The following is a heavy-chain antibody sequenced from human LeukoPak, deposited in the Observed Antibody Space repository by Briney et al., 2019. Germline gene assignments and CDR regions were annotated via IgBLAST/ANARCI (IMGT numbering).Heavy chain of an antibody. CDR2: IYSASST. D-gene: IGHD1-14*01. CDR1: GFSVSSNY. Sequence: GGSLRLSCAASGFSVSSNYMSWVRQTPGKGLEWVSVIYSASSTYYADSVKGRFTISRDNSKNTVHLQMNSLRAEDTAVYYCARDISPWESRNPDAFDIWGQGTVVTVSS. J-gene: IGHJ3*02. V-gene: IGHV3-53*01. CDR3: ARDISPWESRNPDAFDI.